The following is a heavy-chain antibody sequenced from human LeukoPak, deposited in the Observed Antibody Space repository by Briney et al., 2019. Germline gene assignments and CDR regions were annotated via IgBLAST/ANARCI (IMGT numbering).Heavy chain of an antibody. J-gene: IGHJ5*02. V-gene: IGHV4-39*01. Sequence: SETLSLTCTVSGGSISSSSYYWGWIRQPPGKGLGWIGSIYYSGSTYYNPSLKSRVTISVDTSKNQFSLKLSSVTAADTAVYYCARSPDYYDSSSDWFDPWGQGTLVTVSS. D-gene: IGHD3-22*01. CDR2: IYYSGST. CDR1: GGSISSSSYY. CDR3: ARSPDYYDSSSDWFDP.